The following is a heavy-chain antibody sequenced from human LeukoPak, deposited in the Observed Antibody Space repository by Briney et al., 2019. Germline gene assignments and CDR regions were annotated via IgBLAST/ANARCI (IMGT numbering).Heavy chain of an antibody. CDR1: GFTFNNYA. D-gene: IGHD6-19*01. Sequence: GGSLRLSCETSGFTFNNYAMSWVRQAPGKGLEWVSAIDSSGIGTFYADSVKGGFTISRDISRNTVYLQMNSLRGEDTAIYFCAKHSGQGDLNYWGQGALVTVSS. V-gene: IGHV3-23*01. CDR2: IDSSGIGT. CDR3: AKHSGQGDLNY. J-gene: IGHJ4*02.